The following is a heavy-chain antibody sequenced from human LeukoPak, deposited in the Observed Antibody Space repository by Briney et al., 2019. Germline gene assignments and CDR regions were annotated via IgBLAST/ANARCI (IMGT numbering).Heavy chain of an antibody. Sequence: GGSLRLSCAASGFTVSSNYMSWVRQAPGKGLEWVSSISSSSSYIYYADSVKGRFTISRDNAKNSLYLQMNSLRAEDTAVYYCARDANSMAPFDYWGQGTLVTVSS. V-gene: IGHV3-21*01. CDR2: ISSSSSYI. D-gene: IGHD2-8*01. CDR1: GFTVSSNY. CDR3: ARDANSMAPFDY. J-gene: IGHJ4*02.